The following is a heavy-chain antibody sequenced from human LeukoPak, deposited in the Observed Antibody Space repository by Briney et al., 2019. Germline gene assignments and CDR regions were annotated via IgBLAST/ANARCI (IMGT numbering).Heavy chain of an antibody. J-gene: IGHJ4*02. D-gene: IGHD4-17*01. CDR3: ARDRVGYGDQRYYIDY. CDR1: GGSISSYY. Sequence: PSETLSLTCTVSGGSISSYYWSWIRQPPGKGLEWIGYIYYSGSTNYNPSLKSRVTISVDTSKNQFSLKLSSVTAADTAVYYCARDRVGYGDQRYYIDYWGQGTLVTVSS. V-gene: IGHV4-59*01. CDR2: IYYSGST.